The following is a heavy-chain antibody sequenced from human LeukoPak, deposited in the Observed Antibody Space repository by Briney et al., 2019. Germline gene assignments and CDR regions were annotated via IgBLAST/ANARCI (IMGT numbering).Heavy chain of an antibody. J-gene: IGHJ4*02. Sequence: SQTLSLTCAISGDSVSSNSAAWNWIRQSPSRGLEWLGRTYYRSKYYNDYAVSVKSRITINPDTSKNQLSLQLNSVTPEDAAVYYCARVDHSSSWYYFDYWGQGTLVTVSS. D-gene: IGHD6-13*01. V-gene: IGHV6-1*01. CDR1: GDSVSSNSAA. CDR3: ARVDHSSSWYYFDY. CDR2: TYYRSKYYN.